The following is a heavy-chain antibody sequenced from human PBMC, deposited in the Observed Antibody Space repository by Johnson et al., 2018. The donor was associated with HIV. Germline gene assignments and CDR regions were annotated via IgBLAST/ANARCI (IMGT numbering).Heavy chain of an antibody. Sequence: QVKLVESGGGVVQPGRSLRLSCAASGFSFSNYGMHWVRQAPGKGLEWVVVISYDGRNKYYADSVKGRFTISRDNSNNTLYLQMNSLRAEDTAIYYCAKGLWGGSYPHDAYDIWGQGTMVTVSS. D-gene: IGHD1-26*01. V-gene: IGHV3-30*18. CDR1: GFSFSNYG. CDR3: AKGLWGGSYPHDAYDI. J-gene: IGHJ3*02. CDR2: ISYDGRNK.